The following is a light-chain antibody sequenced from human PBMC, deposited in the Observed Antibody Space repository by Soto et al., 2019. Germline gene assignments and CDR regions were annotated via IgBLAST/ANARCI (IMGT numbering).Light chain of an antibody. J-gene: IGKJ1*01. CDR1: QSVSSNY. CDR3: QQYDNSPPEKT. V-gene: IGKV3-20*01. CDR2: GAS. Sequence: EIVLTQSPGTLSLSAGERATLSCRASQSVSSNYLAWYQQKPGQAPSLLIYGASRRATGIPDRFSGSGSGTDITLTISRLEPEDFAVYYCQQYDNSPPEKTFGQATKVEIK.